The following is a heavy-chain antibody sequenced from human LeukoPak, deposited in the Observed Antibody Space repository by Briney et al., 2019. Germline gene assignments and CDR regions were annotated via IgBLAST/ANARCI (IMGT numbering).Heavy chain of an antibody. V-gene: IGHV3-73*01. Sequence: PGGSLKLSCAVSGFTFSGSGVHWVRQASGKGLEWVGRIRSKANSYATAYAASVKGRFTISRDDSKDTLYLQMGSLRAEDMAVYYCARGSGYGDYSQSTFDIWGQGTMVTVSS. CDR1: GFTFSGSG. CDR2: IRSKANSYAT. D-gene: IGHD4-17*01. J-gene: IGHJ3*02. CDR3: ARGSGYGDYSQSTFDI.